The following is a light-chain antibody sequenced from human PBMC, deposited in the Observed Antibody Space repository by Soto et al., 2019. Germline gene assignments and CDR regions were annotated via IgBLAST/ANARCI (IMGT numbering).Light chain of an antibody. J-gene: IGKJ4*01. Sequence: EIVMTQSPVTLSVSPGERATLSCRASQSVSSNLAWYQQKPCQAPRLLIYGASTRATGIPARFSGSGSGTECTLTISSLQSEDFAVYYCQQYNNWLTFGGGTKVEIK. CDR2: GAS. V-gene: IGKV3D-15*01. CDR1: QSVSSN. CDR3: QQYNNWLT.